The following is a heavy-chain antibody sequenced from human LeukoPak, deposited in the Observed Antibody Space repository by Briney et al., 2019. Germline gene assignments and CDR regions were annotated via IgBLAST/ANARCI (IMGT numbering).Heavy chain of an antibody. J-gene: IGHJ4*02. V-gene: IGHV1-2*02. CDR3: ARDYYDSSGLLDY. Sequence: ASVKVSRKASGYTFTDYYMHWVRQAPGQGLEWMGWINPNSGGTNYAQKFQGRVTMTRDTSISTAYMELSRLRSDDTAVYYCARDYYDSSGLLDYWGQGTLVTVSS. CDR2: INPNSGGT. CDR1: GYTFTDYY. D-gene: IGHD3-22*01.